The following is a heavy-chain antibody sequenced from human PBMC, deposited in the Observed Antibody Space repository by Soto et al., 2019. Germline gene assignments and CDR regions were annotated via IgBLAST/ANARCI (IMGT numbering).Heavy chain of an antibody. D-gene: IGHD2-2*01. J-gene: IGHJ4*01. V-gene: IGHV3-33*01. CDR2: IWYDGSKK. CDR1: GFIFSDFG. Sequence: QVQLVESGGGVVQPGGSLSLSCKTSGFIFSDFGMHWVRQAPGKGLEWVAAIWYDGSKKYYGDSVKGRVSISRDPSKKTVHLQIRSLRAEDTALYYCARDYCSTSSCYDNWGQGTLVNVSS. CDR3: ARDYCSTSSCYDN.